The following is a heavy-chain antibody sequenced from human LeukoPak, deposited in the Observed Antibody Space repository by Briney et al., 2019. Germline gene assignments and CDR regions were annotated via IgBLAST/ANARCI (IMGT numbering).Heavy chain of an antibody. CDR2: IYYSGST. CDR1: GGSISSYY. D-gene: IGHD6-13*01. CDR3: ARDVGLYSSSWYVD. J-gene: IGHJ4*02. V-gene: IGHV4-59*12. Sequence: SETLSLTYTVSGGSISSYYWSWIRQPPGKGLEWIGYIYYSGSTNYNPSLKSRVTMSVDTSKNQFSLKLSSVTAADTAVYYCARDVGLYSSSWYVDWGQGTLVTVSS.